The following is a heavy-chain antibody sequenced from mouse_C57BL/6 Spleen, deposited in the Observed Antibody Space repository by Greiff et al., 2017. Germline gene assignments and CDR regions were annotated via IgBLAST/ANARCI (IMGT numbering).Heavy chain of an antibody. CDR3: ASRDDAMDY. D-gene: IGHD3-1*01. CDR2: SNPSTGGT. CDR1: GYSFTGYY. J-gene: IGHJ4*01. Sequence: EVQLQQSGPELVKPGASVKISCKASGYSFTGYYMNWVKQSPEKSLEWIGESNPSTGGTTYNQKLKAKATLTVDKSSSTAYMQLKSLTSEDSAVYYCASRDDAMDYWGQGTSVTVSS. V-gene: IGHV1-42*01.